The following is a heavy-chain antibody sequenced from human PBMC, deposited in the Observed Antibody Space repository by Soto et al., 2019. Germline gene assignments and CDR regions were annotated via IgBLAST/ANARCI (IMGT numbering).Heavy chain of an antibody. D-gene: IGHD3-16*01. V-gene: IGHV1-18*01. Sequence: ASVKVSCKAYGYTFTRYGISWMRQAPGQGIEWMGWIRAYNGNTNYAKKLQGRGTMTTEKSTSTAYMELRSLSFYVTAVYYCERERFGFVFDIWXQGTMVTFSS. J-gene: IGHJ3*02. CDR3: ERERFGFVFDI. CDR2: IRAYNGNT. CDR1: GYTFTRYG.